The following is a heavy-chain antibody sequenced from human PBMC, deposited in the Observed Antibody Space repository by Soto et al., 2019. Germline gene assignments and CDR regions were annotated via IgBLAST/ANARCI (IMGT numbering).Heavy chain of an antibody. V-gene: IGHV4-31*03. J-gene: IGHJ4*02. Sequence: VQLQESGPGLVKPSQTLSLTCTVSGDSIGTGGYYWDWIRQHPGKGPEWIGYIHYSGNTYYNPSLKSRLTISLDTSKNQFSLHLSSVTAADTAVYYCATNHDDISGRTPLLFDSWGQGTLVTVSS. CDR2: IHYSGNT. CDR3: ATNHDDISGRTPLLFDS. D-gene: IGHD3-22*01. CDR1: GDSIGTGGYY.